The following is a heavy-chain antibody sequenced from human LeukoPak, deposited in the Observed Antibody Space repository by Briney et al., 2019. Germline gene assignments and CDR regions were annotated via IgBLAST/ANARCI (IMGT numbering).Heavy chain of an antibody. J-gene: IGHJ3*02. CDR1: GFTFSDYY. D-gene: IGHD3-16*01. CDR3: ARESVEGGADLHAFDI. CDR2: ISSSGSTI. Sequence: GGSLRLSCAASGFTFSDYYMSWIRQAPGKGLEWVSYISSSGSTIYYADSVKGRFTISRDNAKNSLYLQMNSLRAEDTAVYYCARESVEGGADLHAFDIWGQGTMVTVSS. V-gene: IGHV3-11*04.